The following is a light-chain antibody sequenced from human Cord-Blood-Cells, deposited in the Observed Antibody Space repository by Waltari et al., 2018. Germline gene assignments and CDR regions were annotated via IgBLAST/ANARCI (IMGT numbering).Light chain of an antibody. CDR2: DVS. CDR3: SSYTSSSTVV. CDR1: SSDVGGYNY. Sequence: QSALTQPASVSGSPGQSITISCTGTSSDVGGYNYVSWYQQHPGKAPKLMIYDVSNRPSVVSNRFSGSKYGNTASLTISGLQAEDEADYYCSSYTSSSTVVFGGGTKLTVL. V-gene: IGLV2-14*01. J-gene: IGLJ2*01.